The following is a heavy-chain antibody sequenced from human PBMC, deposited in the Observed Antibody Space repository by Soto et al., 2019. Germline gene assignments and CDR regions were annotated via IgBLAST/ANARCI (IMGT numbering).Heavy chain of an antibody. J-gene: IGHJ5*02. D-gene: IGHD3-10*01. Sequence: WDTRSLTCTVSVFAIIDYYWSGILQPPGKGLEWIGYIYYTGTTSYNPYLKSRVTISVDTSRNQFSLRLSSVTAADTAVYYCEGERGVSFGELLTNGWLDHWGQGTLVTVSS. CDR1: VFAIIDYY. CDR3: EGERGVSFGELLTNGWLDH. V-gene: IGHV4-59*01. CDR2: IYYTGTT.